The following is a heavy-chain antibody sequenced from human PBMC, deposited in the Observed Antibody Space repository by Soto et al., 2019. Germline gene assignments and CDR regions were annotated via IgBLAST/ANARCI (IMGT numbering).Heavy chain of an antibody. J-gene: IGHJ4*02. CDR3: ARDLGAFNYGSAYFDY. Sequence: PGGSLRLSCAPSGFTFSTYGMHWVRQAPGKGLEWVAVIWYDGSNQYYADSVKGRFTISRDNSKNVLYLQMNSLRAEDTAVYYCARDLGAFNYGSAYFDYWGQGTPVTVLL. V-gene: IGHV3-33*01. D-gene: IGHD3-10*01. CDR1: GFTFSTYG. CDR2: IWYDGSNQ.